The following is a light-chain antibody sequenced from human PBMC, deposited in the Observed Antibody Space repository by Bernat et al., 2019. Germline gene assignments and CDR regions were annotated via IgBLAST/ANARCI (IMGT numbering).Light chain of an antibody. Sequence: DIQMTQSPSSLSASVGDRVTITCRASQSISSYLNWYQQKPGKAPKLLIYAASSLQSGFPSRFSGSGSGTDFTLTISSLQPEDFATYYCQQSYSTLEVTFGPGTKVDIK. CDR2: AAS. J-gene: IGKJ3*01. CDR1: QSISSY. CDR3: QQSYSTLEVT. V-gene: IGKV1-39*01.